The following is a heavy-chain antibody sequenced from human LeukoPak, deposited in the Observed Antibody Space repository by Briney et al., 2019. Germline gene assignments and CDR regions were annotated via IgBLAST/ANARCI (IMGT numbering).Heavy chain of an antibody. CDR3: AGLVGRYSSGLYYYYFDY. D-gene: IGHD3-22*01. CDR1: GDSINSLDL. V-gene: IGHV4-4*02. CDR2: MYLSGTT. J-gene: IGHJ4*02. Sequence: SGTLSLTCTVSGDSINSLDLWSWVRQPPGKGLAWIGEMYLSGTTHSNPSVKSRVTISIDKSKNQFFLNLSSVTAADTAVYYCAGLVGRYSSGLYYYYFDYWGQGTLVTVSS.